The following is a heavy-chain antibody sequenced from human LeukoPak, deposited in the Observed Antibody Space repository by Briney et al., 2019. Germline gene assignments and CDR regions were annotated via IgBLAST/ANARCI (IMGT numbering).Heavy chain of an antibody. CDR3: AGLVGRYSSGLYYYYFDY. D-gene: IGHD3-22*01. CDR1: GDSINSLDL. V-gene: IGHV4-4*02. CDR2: MYLSGTT. J-gene: IGHJ4*02. Sequence: SGTLSLTCTVSGDSINSLDLWSWVRQPPGKGLAWIGEMYLSGTTHSNPSVKSRVTISIDKSKNQFFLNLSSVTAADTAVYYCAGLVGRYSSGLYYYYFDYWGQGTLVTVSS.